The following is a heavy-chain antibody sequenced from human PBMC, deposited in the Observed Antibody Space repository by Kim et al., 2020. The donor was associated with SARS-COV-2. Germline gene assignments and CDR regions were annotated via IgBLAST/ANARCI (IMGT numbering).Heavy chain of an antibody. CDR1: GGSFSGYY. V-gene: IGHV4-34*01. CDR3: ARAGGYYYGSGSYYSPNYYYYAMDV. Sequence: SETLSLTCAVYGGSFSGYYWSWIRQPPGKGLEWIGEINHSGSTNYNPSLKSRVTISVDTSKNQFSLKLSSVTAADTDVYYCARAGGYYYGSGSYYSPNYYYYAMDVWGQGTTVTVSS. J-gene: IGHJ6*02. CDR2: INHSGST. D-gene: IGHD3-10*01.